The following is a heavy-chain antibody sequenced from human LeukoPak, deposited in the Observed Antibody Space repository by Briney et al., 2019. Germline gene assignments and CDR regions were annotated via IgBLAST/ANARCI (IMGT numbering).Heavy chain of an antibody. Sequence: ASVKVSCKASGGTFSSYAISWVRQAPGQGLEWMGGIIPIFGTANYAQKFQGRVTMTRDMSTSTVYMELSSLRSEDTAVYYCARSTTMVRGAFDYWGQGTLVTVSS. D-gene: IGHD3-10*01. CDR1: GGTFSSYA. CDR3: ARSTTMVRGAFDY. CDR2: IIPIFGTA. J-gene: IGHJ4*02. V-gene: IGHV1-69*05.